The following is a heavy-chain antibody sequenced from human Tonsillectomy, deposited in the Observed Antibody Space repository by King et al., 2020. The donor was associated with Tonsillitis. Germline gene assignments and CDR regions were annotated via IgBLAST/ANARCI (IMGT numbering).Heavy chain of an antibody. V-gene: IGHV3-21*01. D-gene: IGHD3-22*01. CDR3: ARDKGAGYYDSGRGAFDV. Sequence: QLVQSGGGLVKPGGSLRLSCATSGCSFSDHYINWVLQAPGKGLEWFSSINSICKSIQYADSLKGRFTISRSNAKNSLYLQMNSLRAEDTAVYYCARDKGAGYYDSGRGAFDVWGQGTMVTVSS. J-gene: IGHJ3*01. CDR2: INSICKSI. CDR1: GCSFSDHY.